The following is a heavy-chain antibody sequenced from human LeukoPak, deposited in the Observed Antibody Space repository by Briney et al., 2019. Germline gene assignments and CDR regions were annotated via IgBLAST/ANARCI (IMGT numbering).Heavy chain of an antibody. D-gene: IGHD2-2*01. CDR1: GYTFTGYY. V-gene: IGHV1-2*02. CDR2: INPNSGGT. J-gene: IGHJ1*01. CDR3: ARAFGIVVVPARLRGYFQH. Sequence: ASVKVSCKASGYTFTGYYMHWVRQAPGQGLEWMGWINPNSGGTNYAQKFQGRVTMTRDTSISTAYMELSRLRSDDTAVYYCARAFGIVVVPARLRGYFQHWGQGTLVTVSS.